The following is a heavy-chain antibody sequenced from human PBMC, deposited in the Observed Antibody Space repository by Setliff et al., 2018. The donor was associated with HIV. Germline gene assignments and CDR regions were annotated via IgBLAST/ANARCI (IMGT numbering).Heavy chain of an antibody. D-gene: IGHD3-3*01. CDR1: GASFSNYY. V-gene: IGHV4-34*01. CDR3: ARHKLTYYDFWSGYGDYYYYYMDV. Sequence: SETLSLTCAVYGASFSNYYWGWVRQPPGKGLEWIGENNHREDTNYNPSLKSRVAMSVDTSKNQFSLKLTSVTAADTAVYFCARHKLTYYDFWSGYGDYYYYYMDVWGKGTTVTVSS. J-gene: IGHJ6*03. CDR2: NNHREDT.